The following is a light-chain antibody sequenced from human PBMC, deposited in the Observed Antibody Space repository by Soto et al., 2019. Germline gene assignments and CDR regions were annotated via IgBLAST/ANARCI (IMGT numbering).Light chain of an antibody. J-gene: IGKJ5*01. CDR3: QQYGNSPIN. CDR2: GAS. Sequence: ESVMTQSPATLSVSPGEIATLSFRTSQSVSSNLAWYQQKPGQAPRLLIDGASSRATGVPDRFSGTGSGTDFTLTISRLEPEDFAVFYCQQYGNSPINFGQGTRME. CDR1: QSVSSN. V-gene: IGKV3-20*01.